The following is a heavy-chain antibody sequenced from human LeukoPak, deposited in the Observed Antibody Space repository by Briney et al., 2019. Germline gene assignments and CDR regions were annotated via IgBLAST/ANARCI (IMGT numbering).Heavy chain of an antibody. CDR3: PRGRVSSSTWYSTYYYYFYMDV. J-gene: IGHJ6*03. V-gene: IGHV4-61*03. CDR2: VDHTGST. CDR1: GGSISSSSYY. D-gene: IGHD1-1*01. Sequence: SETLSLTCTVSGGSISSSSYYWTWIRQPPGKGLEWIGYVDHTGSTNFNPSLNGRVSISRDTTKNLFSLRLRSVTAADTAVYFCPRGRVSSSTWYSTYYYYFYMDVWGKGTTVTVSS.